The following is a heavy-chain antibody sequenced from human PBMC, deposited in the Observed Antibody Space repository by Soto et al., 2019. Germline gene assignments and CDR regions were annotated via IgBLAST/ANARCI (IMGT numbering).Heavy chain of an antibody. V-gene: IGHV3-30*18. D-gene: IGHD6-6*01. J-gene: IGHJ4*02. Sequence: SLRLSCAASGFTFSSYGMHWVRQAPGKGLEWVAVISYDGSNKYYADSVKGRFTISRDNSKNTLYLQMNSLRAEDTAVYYCAKDSRVAARPNGGFDYWGRGTLVTVSS. CDR1: GFTFSSYG. CDR3: AKDSRVAARPNGGFDY. CDR2: ISYDGSNK.